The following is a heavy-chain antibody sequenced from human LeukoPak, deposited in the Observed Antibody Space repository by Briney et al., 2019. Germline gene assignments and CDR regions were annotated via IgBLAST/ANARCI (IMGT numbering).Heavy chain of an antibody. D-gene: IGHD5-18*01. CDR3: ARGNGGYSYGYPDY. CDR2: IRYDGSNK. J-gene: IGHJ4*02. V-gene: IGHV3-30*02. CDR1: GFTFSSYG. Sequence: GGSLRLSCAASGFTFSSYGMHWVRQAPGKGLEWVAFIRYDGSNKYYADSVKGRFTISRDNAKNSVFLQMNSLRAEDTAIYYCARGNGGYSYGYPDYWGQGTLVTVSS.